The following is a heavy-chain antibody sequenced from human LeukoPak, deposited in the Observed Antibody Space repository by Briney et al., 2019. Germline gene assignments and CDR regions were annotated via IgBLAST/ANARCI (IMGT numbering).Heavy chain of an antibody. CDR2: INHSGST. J-gene: IGHJ4*02. CDR3: ARARYSYGFDY. CDR1: GGSFNGYY. D-gene: IGHD5-18*01. Sequence: SETLSLTCAVYGGSFNGYYWSWIRQPPGKGLEWIGEINHSGSTNYNPSLKSRVTISVDTSKNQFSLKLSSVTAADTAVYYCARARYSYGFDYWGQGTLVTISS. V-gene: IGHV4-34*01.